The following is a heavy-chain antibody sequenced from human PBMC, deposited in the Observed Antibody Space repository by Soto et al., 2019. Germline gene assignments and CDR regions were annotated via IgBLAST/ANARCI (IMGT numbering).Heavy chain of an antibody. J-gene: IGHJ6*02. CDR3: ARLGYCISTSCYRAYYYYGMDV. Sequence: SETLSLTCTVSGGSIRSGGYYWSWIRQHPGKGLEWIGYIYYSGSTYYNPSLKSRVTISVDTSKNQFSLKLSSVTAADTAVYYCARLGYCISTSCYRAYYYYGMDVWGQGTTVT. CDR2: IYYSGST. CDR1: GGSIRSGGYY. V-gene: IGHV4-31*03. D-gene: IGHD2-2*02.